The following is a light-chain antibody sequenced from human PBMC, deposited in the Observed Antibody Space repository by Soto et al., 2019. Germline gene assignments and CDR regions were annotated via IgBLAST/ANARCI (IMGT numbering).Light chain of an antibody. CDR2: KAS. V-gene: IGKV1-5*03. Sequence: IWMTQSPSTLSASIGDRVTITCRASESVKSWLAWYQQKAGKAPKFLIYKASTLESGVPSRFSGSGSGTEFTLTISSLQPDDFATYYCQQYNTYPWTFGQGTKVDIK. J-gene: IGKJ1*01. CDR3: QQYNTYPWT. CDR1: ESVKSW.